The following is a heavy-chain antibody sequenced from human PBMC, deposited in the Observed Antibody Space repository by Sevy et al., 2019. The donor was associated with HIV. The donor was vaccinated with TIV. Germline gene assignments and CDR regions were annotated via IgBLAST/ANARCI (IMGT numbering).Heavy chain of an antibody. CDR1: GFSFSHYA. J-gene: IGHJ4*02. D-gene: IGHD2-8*01. CDR3: AGFAVSYCTNDCYHRFDY. CDR2: ISYDGTYK. V-gene: IGHV3-30-3*01. Sequence: GESLKISCAVSGFSFSHYAFHWVRQAPGKGLEWVSLISYDGTYKYYADSVKGRFTISRDNSKNTLYLQMNCLRGNDTAVYYCAGFAVSYCTNDCYHRFDYWGPGALVTVSS.